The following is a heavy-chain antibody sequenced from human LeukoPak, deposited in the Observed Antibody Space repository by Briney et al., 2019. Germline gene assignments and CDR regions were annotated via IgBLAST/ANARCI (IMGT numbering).Heavy chain of an antibody. D-gene: IGHD2-21*01. J-gene: IGHJ3*02. CDR3: VRDHLWSFDI. CDR2: ITNSGTTM. CDR1: GFTFSGYS. Sequence: GGSLRLSCAASGFTFSGYSMNWVRQAPGKGLEWLSYITNSGTTMYYADSVKRRFTISRDNAKNSLYLQMNSLRAEDTAVYYCVRDHLWSFDIWGQGTVVTVSS. V-gene: IGHV3-48*04.